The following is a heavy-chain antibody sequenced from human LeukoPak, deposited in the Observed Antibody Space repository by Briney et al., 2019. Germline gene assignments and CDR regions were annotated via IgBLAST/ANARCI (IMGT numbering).Heavy chain of an antibody. CDR3: ARVDLSDAFDI. V-gene: IGHV3-74*01. CDR2: INSDGSST. D-gene: IGHD2/OR15-2a*01. J-gene: IGHJ3*02. CDR1: GVTLSNYA. Sequence: GGSLRLSCVASGVTLSNYAMSWARQAPGKGLEWVSRINSDGSSTSYADSVKGRFTISRDNAKNTLYLQMNSLRAEDTAVYYCARVDLSDAFDIWGQGTMVTVSS.